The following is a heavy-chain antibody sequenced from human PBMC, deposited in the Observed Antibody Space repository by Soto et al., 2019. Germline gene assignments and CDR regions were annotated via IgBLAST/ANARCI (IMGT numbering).Heavy chain of an antibody. D-gene: IGHD4-17*01. CDR3: ARDPDYGDYWGYFFDS. CDR1: GYTFAAYY. V-gene: IGHV1-2*02. Sequence: QVQLVQSGAEVKKPGASVKVSCKTSGYTFAAYYIHWIRQAPGQGLEWMGWINPTSGGTVYAQNFQDGATMPRDTSISTAYMELRRLNSDDTAVYYCARDPDYGDYWGYFFDSWGQGTPVTVSS. CDR2: INPTSGGT. J-gene: IGHJ4*02.